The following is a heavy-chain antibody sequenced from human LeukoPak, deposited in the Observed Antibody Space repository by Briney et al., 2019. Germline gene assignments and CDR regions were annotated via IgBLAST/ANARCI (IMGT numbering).Heavy chain of an antibody. CDR3: ARQEHYSSSWPYYFDY. CDR2: IYPGDSDT. V-gene: IGHV5-51*01. D-gene: IGHD6-13*01. J-gene: IGHJ4*02. Sequence: GESLRISRKGSGYSFTTYWIGWVRQMPGKGLEWMGIIYPGDSDTIYSPSFQGQVTISADKSISTAYLQWSSLKASDSAMYYCARQEHYSSSWPYYFDYWGQGTLVTVSS. CDR1: GYSFTTYW.